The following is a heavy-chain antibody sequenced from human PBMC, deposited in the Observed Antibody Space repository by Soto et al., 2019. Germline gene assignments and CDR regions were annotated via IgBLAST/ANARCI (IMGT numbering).Heavy chain of an antibody. J-gene: IGHJ6*02. D-gene: IGHD3-10*01. V-gene: IGHV4-30-4*01. CDR1: GGSISSCDYY. Sequence: SETLSRTCTVAGGSISSCDYYWSWIRQPPGKGLEWIGYIYYSGSTYYNPSLKSRVTISVDTSKNQFSLKLSSVTAADTAVYYCARGPLSEPYYYGSGSYYNGALGYYYYGIDVWGQGTTVTVS. CDR3: ARGPLSEPYYYGSGSYYNGALGYYYYGIDV. CDR2: IYYSGST.